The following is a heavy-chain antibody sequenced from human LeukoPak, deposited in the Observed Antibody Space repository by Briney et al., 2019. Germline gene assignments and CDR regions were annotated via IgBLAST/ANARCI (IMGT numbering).Heavy chain of an antibody. J-gene: IGHJ4*02. D-gene: IGHD3-9*01. CDR2: IYSGGST. V-gene: IGHV3-66*01. CDR1: GFTVSSNY. Sequence: PGGSLKLSCAASGFTVSSNYMSWVRQAPGKGLEWVSVIYSGGSTYYADSVKGRFTISRDNSKNTLYLQMNSLRAEDTAVYYCARSNRDDILTGYYFDYWGQGTLVTVSS. CDR3: ARSNRDDILTGYYFDY.